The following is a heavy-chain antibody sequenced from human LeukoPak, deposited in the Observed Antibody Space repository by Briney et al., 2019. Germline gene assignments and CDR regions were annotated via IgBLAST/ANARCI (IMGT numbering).Heavy chain of an antibody. Sequence: SETLSLTCTVSGASIISSNYYWGWIRQPPGKGLEWIGSMYYSGSTYYNPSLKSRVTISVDTSKNQFSLKLSSVTAADTAVYYCARVNSGSYYASFDYWGQGTLVTVSS. D-gene: IGHD1-26*01. CDR1: GASIISSNYY. CDR3: ARVNSGSYYASFDY. V-gene: IGHV4-39*07. CDR2: MYYSGST. J-gene: IGHJ4*02.